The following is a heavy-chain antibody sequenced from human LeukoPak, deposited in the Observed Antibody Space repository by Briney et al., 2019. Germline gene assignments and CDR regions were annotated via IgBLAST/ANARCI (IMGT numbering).Heavy chain of an antibody. CDR3: ASSLVVTLRSDAFDI. D-gene: IGHD4-23*01. CDR2: IYPGASDT. CDR1: GYSFTSYW. Sequence: GESLKISCKGSGYSFTSYWIGWVRQTPGKGLEWMGIIYPGASDTRYSPSFQGQVTISADKSISTAYLQWSSLKASDTAMYYCASSLVVTLRSDAFDIWGQGTMVTVSS. V-gene: IGHV5-51*01. J-gene: IGHJ3*02.